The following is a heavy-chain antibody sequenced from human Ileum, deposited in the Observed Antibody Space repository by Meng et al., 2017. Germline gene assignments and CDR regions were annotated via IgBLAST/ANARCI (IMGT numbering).Heavy chain of an antibody. CDR1: GFTFSSYG. V-gene: IGHV3-23*01. CDR3: ANWGGLGH. CDR2: ITYGGTT. D-gene: IGHD3-16*01. J-gene: IGHJ4*02. Sequence: EVQLLESGGGFVQPGGSLRLSCVASGFTFSSYGMNWARQAPGKGLEWVSGITYGGTTFYADSAKGRFTISRDNSKNTVFLQMNSLRADDTAVYYCANWGGLGHWGQGVLVTVSS.